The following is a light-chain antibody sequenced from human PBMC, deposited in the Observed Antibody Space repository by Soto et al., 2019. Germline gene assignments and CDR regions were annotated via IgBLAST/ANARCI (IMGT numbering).Light chain of an antibody. V-gene: IGLV1-44*01. CDR3: ATWDDSLNGYAV. Sequence: QSVLTQPPSASGTPGQSVTIFCSGGSSNIGSNPVNWYQQLPGAAPKLLIFDNNLRPSGVPGRFSGSKSGTSASLAISGLQPEDEADYYCATWDDSLNGYAVFGGGTQLTV. CDR2: DNN. J-gene: IGLJ7*01. CDR1: SSNIGSNP.